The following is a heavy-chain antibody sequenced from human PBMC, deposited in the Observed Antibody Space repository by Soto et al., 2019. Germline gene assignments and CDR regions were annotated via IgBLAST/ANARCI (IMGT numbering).Heavy chain of an antibody. J-gene: IGHJ6*02. Sequence: PGGSLRLSCAASGFTFSSYSMNWVRQAPGKGLEWVSSISSSSSYIYYADSVKGRFTISRDNAKNSLYLQMNSLRAEDTAVYYCARDIEYSSSPDDYYYYYGMDVWGQGTTVTVSS. CDR3: ARDIEYSSSPDDYYYYYGMDV. CDR2: ISSSSSYI. CDR1: GFTFSSYS. V-gene: IGHV3-21*01. D-gene: IGHD6-6*01.